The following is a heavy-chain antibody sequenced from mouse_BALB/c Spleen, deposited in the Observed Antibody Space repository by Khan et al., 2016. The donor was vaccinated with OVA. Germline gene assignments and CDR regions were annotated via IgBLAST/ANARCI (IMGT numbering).Heavy chain of an antibody. V-gene: IGHV3-2*02. CDR1: GYSITSDYA. CDR2: INYSGST. Sequence: EVKLLESGPGLVNPSQSLSLTCTVTGYSITSDYAWNWIRQFPGNKLEWMGYINYSGSTNYNPALKSRISITRDTSKNQFFLQLNYVTTEDTATYYCGRDGSRYNYAMDYWGQGTSVTVSS. J-gene: IGHJ4*01. CDR3: GRDGSRYNYAMDY. D-gene: IGHD2-3*01.